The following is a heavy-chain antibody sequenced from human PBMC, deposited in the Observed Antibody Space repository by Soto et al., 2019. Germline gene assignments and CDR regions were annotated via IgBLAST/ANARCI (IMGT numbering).Heavy chain of an antibody. CDR1: GGTFSSYA. Sequence: SVKVSCKASGGTFSSYAISWVRQAPGQGLEWMGGIIPIFGTANYAQKFQGRVTITADKSTSTAYMELSSLRSEDTAVYYCARYRSGTTRDYYYGMDVWGQGNTVTVSS. D-gene: IGHD1-7*01. CDR3: ARYRSGTTRDYYYGMDV. J-gene: IGHJ6*02. CDR2: IIPIFGTA. V-gene: IGHV1-69*06.